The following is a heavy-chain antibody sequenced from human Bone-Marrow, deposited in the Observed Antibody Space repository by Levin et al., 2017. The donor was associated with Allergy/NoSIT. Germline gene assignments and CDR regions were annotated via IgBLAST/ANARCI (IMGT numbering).Heavy chain of an antibody. CDR2: IRNNDNTI. CDR1: GFTFSDYY. V-gene: IGHV3-11*01. J-gene: IGHJ4*02. Sequence: GESLKISCAASGFTFSDYYMSWIRQAPGKGLEWVSYIRNNDNTIYYADSVKGRFTISRDNAQNSLYLQMNSLRDEDTAIYYCARVIAAAGWTIYYFDYWGQGTLVTVSS. CDR3: ARVIAAAGWTIYYFDY. D-gene: IGHD6-13*01.